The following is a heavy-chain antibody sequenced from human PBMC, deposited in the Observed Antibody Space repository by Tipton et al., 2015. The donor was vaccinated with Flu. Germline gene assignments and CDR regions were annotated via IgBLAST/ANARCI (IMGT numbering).Heavy chain of an antibody. CDR1: GGSISSYY. CDR3: ARESRGAWGYYFDY. V-gene: IGHV4-59*01. Sequence: LRLSCTVSGGSISSYYWSWIRQPPGKGLEWIGYIYHSASTNYNPSLKSRVTISVDTSKKQFSLKFSSVTAADTAVYYCARESRGAWGYYFDYWGQGTLVTVSS. J-gene: IGHJ4*02. CDR2: IYHSAST. D-gene: IGHD2-21*02.